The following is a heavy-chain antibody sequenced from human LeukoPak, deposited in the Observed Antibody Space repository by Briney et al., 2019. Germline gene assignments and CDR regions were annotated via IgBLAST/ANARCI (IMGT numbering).Heavy chain of an antibody. CDR2: INPNSGGT. Sequence: ASVKVSCKASGYTFTGYYMHWVRQAPGRGLEWMGWINPNSGGTNYAQKFQGRVTMTRDTSISTAYMELSRLRSDDTAVYYCARARFLEWLLPSYYGMDVWGQGTTVTVSS. V-gene: IGHV1-2*02. CDR3: ARARFLEWLLPSYYGMDV. CDR1: GYTFTGYY. D-gene: IGHD3-3*01. J-gene: IGHJ6*02.